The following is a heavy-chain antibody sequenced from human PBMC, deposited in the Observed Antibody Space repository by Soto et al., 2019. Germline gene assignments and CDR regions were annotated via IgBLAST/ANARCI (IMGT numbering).Heavy chain of an antibody. CDR2: IYYSGST. Sequence: SETLSLTCTVSGGSISSYYWSWIRQPPGKGLEWIGYIYYSGSTNYNPSLKSRVTISVDTSKNQFSLKLSSVTAADTAVYYCARERELYDFWSGRDAFDIWGQGTMVTVSS. D-gene: IGHD3-3*01. J-gene: IGHJ3*02. CDR3: ARERELYDFWSGRDAFDI. V-gene: IGHV4-59*01. CDR1: GGSISSYY.